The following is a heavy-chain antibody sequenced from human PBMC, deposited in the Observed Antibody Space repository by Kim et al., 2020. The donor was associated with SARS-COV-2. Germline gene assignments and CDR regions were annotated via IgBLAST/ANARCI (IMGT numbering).Heavy chain of an antibody. J-gene: IGHJ6*02. D-gene: IGHD1-26*01. CDR1: GYTFTSYY. Sequence: ASVKVSCKASGYTFTSYYMHWVRQAPGQGLEWMGIINPSGGSTSYAQKFQGRVTMTRDTSTSTVYMELSSLRSEDTAVYYCARDTERIVGASYYYYYGMDVWGQGTTVTVSS. CDR3: ARDTERIVGASYYYYYGMDV. CDR2: INPSGGST. V-gene: IGHV1-46*01.